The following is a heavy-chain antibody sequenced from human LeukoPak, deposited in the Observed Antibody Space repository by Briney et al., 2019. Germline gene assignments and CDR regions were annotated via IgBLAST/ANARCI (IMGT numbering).Heavy chain of an antibody. J-gene: IGHJ4*02. Sequence: SQTLSLTCTVSGGSISSGGYYWSWIRQHPGKGLEWIGYIYYSGSTYYNPSLKSRVTISVDTSKNQFSLKLSSVTAADTAVYYCARKTVGATSGYYFDYWGQGTLVTVSS. D-gene: IGHD1-26*01. V-gene: IGHV4-31*03. CDR3: ARKTVGATSGYYFDY. CDR2: IYYSGST. CDR1: GGSISSGGYY.